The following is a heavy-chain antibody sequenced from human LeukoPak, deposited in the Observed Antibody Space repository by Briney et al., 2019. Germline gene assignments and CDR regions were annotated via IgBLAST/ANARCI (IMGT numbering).Heavy chain of an antibody. Sequence: PGGSLRLSCAASGFTFNSYAMHWVRQAPGKGLEWVAVISYDGSNKYYADSVKGRFTISRDNSKNTLYLQMNSLRAEDTAVYYCARDPDWDTPFFDYWGQGTLVTVSS. J-gene: IGHJ4*02. CDR1: GFTFNSYA. V-gene: IGHV3-30*04. D-gene: IGHD3/OR15-3a*01. CDR3: ARDPDWDTPFFDY. CDR2: ISYDGSNK.